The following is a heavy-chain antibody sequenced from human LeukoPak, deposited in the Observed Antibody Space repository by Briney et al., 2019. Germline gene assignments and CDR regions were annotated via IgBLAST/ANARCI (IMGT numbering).Heavy chain of an antibody. CDR3: ARIRYSSGWYVLDY. D-gene: IGHD6-19*01. J-gene: IGHJ4*02. Sequence: SGPALVKPTQTLTLTCTFSGFSLSTSGMCVSWIRQPPGKALEWLARIDWDDDKYYSTSLKTRLTISKDTSKNQVVLTMTNMDPVDTATYYCARIRYSSGWYVLDYWGQGTLVTVSS. V-gene: IGHV2-70*11. CDR2: IDWDDDK. CDR1: GFSLSTSGMC.